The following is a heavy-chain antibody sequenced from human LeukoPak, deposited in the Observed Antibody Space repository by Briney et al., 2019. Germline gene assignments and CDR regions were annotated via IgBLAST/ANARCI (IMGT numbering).Heavy chain of an antibody. CDR3: ARGVGTYGDYDRTWY. CDR2: INPNSGGT. V-gene: IGHV1-2*02. J-gene: IGHJ4*02. D-gene: IGHD4-17*01. Sequence: ASVKVSCKSSGYTFTGYYMHGVRQAPGQGLERMGWINPNSGGTNYAQKFQGRVTMTRDTSISTAYMELSRLRSDDTAVYYCARGVGTYGDYDRTWYWGQGTLVTVSS. CDR1: GYTFTGYY.